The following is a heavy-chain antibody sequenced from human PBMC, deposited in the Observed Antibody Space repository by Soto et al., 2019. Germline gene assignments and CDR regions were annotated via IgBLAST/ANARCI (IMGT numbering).Heavy chain of an antibody. CDR3: AKDGGIDLVISKLLFDI. CDR1: GFTFSNYA. J-gene: IGHJ3*02. Sequence: EVRLLESGGGFVQPGGSLRLSCAASGFTFSNYAMSWVRQTPGRVLEWVSTISDSGVSTYYADSVKGRFAISRDNSMNPLFLQMNSLRAEDTAVYYCAKDGGIDLVISKLLFDIWVHGTMVTVSS. D-gene: IGHD3-22*01. CDR2: ISDSGVST. V-gene: IGHV3-23*01.